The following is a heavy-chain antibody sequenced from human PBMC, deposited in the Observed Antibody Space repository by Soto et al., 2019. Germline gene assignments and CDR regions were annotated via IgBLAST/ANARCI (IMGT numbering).Heavy chain of an antibody. CDR3: ARERTSKGGMDV. CDR1: GFTFSNDW. V-gene: IGHV3-74*01. J-gene: IGHJ6*02. Sequence: PVGSLRLSCAASGFTFSNDWMNWVRQGPGKVLEWVSRIISGGSRVSYADSVKGRFTIARDNAKNTLYLEMHSLTAEETAVYYCARERTSKGGMDVWGQGTTVTVSS. CDR2: IISGGSRV.